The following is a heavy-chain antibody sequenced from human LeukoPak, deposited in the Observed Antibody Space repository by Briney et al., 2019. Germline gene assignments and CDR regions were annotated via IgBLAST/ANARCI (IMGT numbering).Heavy chain of an antibody. CDR3: AKQYGDYVGEAFDI. Sequence: GGSLRLSCAASGFTFSSYAMSWVRQAPGKGLGWESVGRGSGGNTYYAESVKGRFTTSRDNSKTTLFLQMNSLRAEDTAIDYCAKQYGDYVGEAFDIWGQGTMVTVSS. D-gene: IGHD4-17*01. J-gene: IGHJ3*02. CDR1: GFTFSSYA. V-gene: IGHV3-23*01. CDR2: GRGSGGNT.